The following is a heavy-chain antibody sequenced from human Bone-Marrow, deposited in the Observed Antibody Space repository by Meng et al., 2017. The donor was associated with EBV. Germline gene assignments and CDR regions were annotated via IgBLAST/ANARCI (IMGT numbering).Heavy chain of an antibody. CDR2: IHWDDEK. Sequence: QITLKESGPTLVKPTQTLTLTCTFSGFSLTSGVGVGWIRQPPGKALEWLALIHWDDEKRYSPSLESRLTITKDTSKNEVVLTMTNMDPVDTATYYCARRLRYNNWLFDFWGPGTLFTVSS. CDR3: ARRLRYNNWLFDF. V-gene: IGHV2-5*02. D-gene: IGHD3-9*01. CDR1: GFSLTSGVG. J-gene: IGHJ4*02.